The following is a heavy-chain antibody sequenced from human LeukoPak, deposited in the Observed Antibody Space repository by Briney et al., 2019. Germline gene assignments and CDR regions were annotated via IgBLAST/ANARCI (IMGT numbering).Heavy chain of an antibody. Sequence: GGSLRLSCAVSGFTVINNCVSWVRQAPGKGLEWVSFLYAGDNTYYADSVKGRFTISRDNSKNTLYLQMNSLRAEDTAVYYCARLGGSYPSHWFDPWGQGTLVTVSS. V-gene: IGHV3-66*04. D-gene: IGHD1-26*01. J-gene: IGHJ5*02. CDR2: LYAGDNT. CDR3: ARLGGSYPSHWFDP. CDR1: GFTVINNC.